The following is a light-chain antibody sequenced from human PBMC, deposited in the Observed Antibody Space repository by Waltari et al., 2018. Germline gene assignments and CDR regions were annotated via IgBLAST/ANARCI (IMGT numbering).Light chain of an antibody. CDR2: WAS. CDR1: QSLLSRSNNKNY. Sequence: DIVMTQSPDSLAVSLGERATINCKSSQSLLSRSNNKNYLAWYRQKPGQPPKLLIYWASTRASGVPDRFSGSGSGADFTLTISSLQAEDVAVYYCQQYYSLPLTFGGGTKVEI. CDR3: QQYYSLPLT. V-gene: IGKV4-1*01. J-gene: IGKJ4*01.